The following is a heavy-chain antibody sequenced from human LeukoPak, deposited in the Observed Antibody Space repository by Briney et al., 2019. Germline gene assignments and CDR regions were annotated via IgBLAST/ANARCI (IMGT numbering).Heavy chain of an antibody. D-gene: IGHD2-2*01. V-gene: IGHV3-48*03. CDR3: ARADCSSTSCFPNYYYYGMDV. Sequence: QSGGSLRLSCAASGFTFSSYEMNWVRQAPGKGLEGVSYISSSGSTIYYADSVKGRFTISRDNAKNSLYLQMNSLRAEDTAVYYCARADCSSTSCFPNYYYYGMDVWGKGTTVTVSS. CDR1: GFTFSSYE. CDR2: ISSSGSTI. J-gene: IGHJ6*04.